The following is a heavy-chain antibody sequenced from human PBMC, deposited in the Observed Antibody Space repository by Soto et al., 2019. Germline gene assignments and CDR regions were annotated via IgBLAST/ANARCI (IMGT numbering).Heavy chain of an antibody. CDR2: ISAYNGNT. V-gene: IGHV1-18*04. J-gene: IGHJ6*02. CDR1: GYTFTSYG. D-gene: IGHD2-2*02. CDR3: ARGKRYCSSTSCYTTDYYYYGMDV. Sequence: ASVKVSCKASGYTFTSYGISWVRQAPGQGPEWMGWISAYNGNTNYAQKLQGRVTMTTDTSTSTAYMELRSLRSDDTAVYYCARGKRYCSSTSCYTTDYYYYGMDVWGQGTTVTVSS.